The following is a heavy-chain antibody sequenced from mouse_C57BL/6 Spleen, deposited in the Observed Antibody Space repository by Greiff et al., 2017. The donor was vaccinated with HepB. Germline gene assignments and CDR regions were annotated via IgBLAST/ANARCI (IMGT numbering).Heavy chain of an antibody. CDR3: SGGYYGNYGGVYFDY. CDR2: INPSTGGT. CDR1: GYSFTGYY. Sequence: VQLQQSGPELVKPGASVKISCKASGYSFTGYYMNWVKQSPEKSLEWIGEINPSTGGTTYNQKFKAKATLTVDKSSSTAYMQLKSLTSEDSAVYYCSGGYYGNYGGVYFDYWGQGTTLTVSS. D-gene: IGHD2-1*01. V-gene: IGHV1-42*01. J-gene: IGHJ2*01.